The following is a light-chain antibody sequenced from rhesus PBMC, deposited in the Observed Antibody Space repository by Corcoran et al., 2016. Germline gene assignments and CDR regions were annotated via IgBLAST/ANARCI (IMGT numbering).Light chain of an antibody. CDR3: QQGDNTPYS. Sequence: DIQMTQSPSSLSASVGDKVTITCRASQGISSWLAWYQKKPGKAPKLLIYAAASFQSVVPSRVSGSGSGTDDTLTISSLQPEDFATYYCQQGDNTPYSFGQGTKVEIK. CDR2: AAA. CDR1: QGISSW. V-gene: IGKV1-18*01. J-gene: IGKJ2*01.